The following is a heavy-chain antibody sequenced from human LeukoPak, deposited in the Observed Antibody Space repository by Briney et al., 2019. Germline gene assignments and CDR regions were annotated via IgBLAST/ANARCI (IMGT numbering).Heavy chain of an antibody. J-gene: IGHJ3*02. V-gene: IGHV1-46*01. D-gene: IGHD3-22*01. CDR3: ARVPVPAAISSGYYLLPLDAFDI. Sequence: ASVKVSCKASGYTFTSYYMHWVRQAPGQGLEWMGRIDPSGGRTSYAQKFQDRVTMTRDTSTTTIYMELSSLRFEDTAVYYCARVPVPAAISSGYYLLPLDAFDIWGQGTMVTVSS. CDR1: GYTFTSYY. CDR2: IDPSGGRT.